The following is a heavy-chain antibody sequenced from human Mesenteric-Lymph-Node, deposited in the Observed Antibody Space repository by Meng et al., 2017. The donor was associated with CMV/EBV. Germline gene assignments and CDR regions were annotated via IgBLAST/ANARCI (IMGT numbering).Heavy chain of an antibody. V-gene: IGHV4-61*08. CDR3: ARTRSHWNYADYFDY. J-gene: IGHJ4*02. Sequence: QVQLQESGPGLLKPSETLSLTCSLSGGSVNSPGYYWSWIRQPPGKGMEWISYIYYIGNSNSNPYLKSRVTSSVDTSKNQFSLRLSSVTAADTAVYYCARTRSHWNYADYFDYWGQGTRVT. D-gene: IGHD1-7*01. CDR1: GGSVNSPGYY. CDR2: IYYIGNS.